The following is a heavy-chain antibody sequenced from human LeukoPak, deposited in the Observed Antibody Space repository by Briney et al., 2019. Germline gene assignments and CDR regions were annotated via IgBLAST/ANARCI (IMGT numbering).Heavy chain of an antibody. D-gene: IGHD4-17*01. Sequence: PSETLSLTCTVSGGSISSYYWSWIRQPAGQGLEWIGRIYTNGSTNYNPSLKSRVTVSVDSSKNQCSLRLSSVTAADTAVYYCARDGTTVTKDWYFDLWGRGTPVAVSS. CDR3: ARDGTTVTKDWYFDL. V-gene: IGHV4-4*07. CDR2: IYTNGST. J-gene: IGHJ2*01. CDR1: GGSISSYY.